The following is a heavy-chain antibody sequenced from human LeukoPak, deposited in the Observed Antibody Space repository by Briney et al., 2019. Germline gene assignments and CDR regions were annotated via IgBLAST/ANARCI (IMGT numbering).Heavy chain of an antibody. V-gene: IGHV4-4*07. CDR1: GYSISSGYY. Sequence: PSETLSLTCTVSGYSISSGYYWGWIRQPAGKGLEWIGRLYTSGSTNYNPSLKSRVTMSVDTSKNQFSLKLTSVTAADTAVYYCASGSGSYSHWFDPWGQGILVTVSS. CDR2: LYTSGST. J-gene: IGHJ5*02. D-gene: IGHD3-10*01. CDR3: ASGSGSYSHWFDP.